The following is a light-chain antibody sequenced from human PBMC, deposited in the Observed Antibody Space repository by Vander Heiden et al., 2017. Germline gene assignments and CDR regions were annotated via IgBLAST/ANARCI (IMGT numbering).Light chain of an antibody. CDR1: NANIGLTP. V-gene: IGLV1-44*01. CDR2: SND. CDR3: VTWDDTLHTYV. Sequence: TIPCSGSNANIGLTPVSWYQQVPGAAPKLLIHSNDQRPAGVPDRFSGSKSGTSASLAISGLQSEDEAIYYCVTWDDTLHTYVFPTGTQVTVL. J-gene: IGLJ1*01.